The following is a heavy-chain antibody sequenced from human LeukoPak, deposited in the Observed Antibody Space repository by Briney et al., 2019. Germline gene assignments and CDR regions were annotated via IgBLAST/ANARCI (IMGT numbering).Heavy chain of an antibody. CDR3: ARGGCSSTSCYKPNWFDP. J-gene: IGHJ5*02. D-gene: IGHD2-2*02. CDR2: INHSGST. V-gene: IGHV4-34*01. CDR1: GGSFSGYY. Sequence: PSETLSLTCAVYGGSFSGYYWSWIRQPPGKGLEWIGEINHSGSTNYNPSLKSRVTISVDTSKNQFSLKLSSVTAADTAVYYCARGGCSSTSCYKPNWFDPWGQGTLVTVSS.